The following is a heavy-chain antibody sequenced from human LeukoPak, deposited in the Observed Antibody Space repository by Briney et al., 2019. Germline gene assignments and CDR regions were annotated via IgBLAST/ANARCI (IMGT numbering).Heavy chain of an antibody. CDR3: ARADSSGYYYEPYYYGMDV. D-gene: IGHD3-22*01. Sequence: SETLSLTCTVSGGSISSYYWSWIRQPPGKGLEWIGYIYYSGSTNYNPSLKRRVTISVDTSKNQFSLKLSSVTAADTAVYYCARADSSGYYYEPYYYGMDVWGQGTTVTVSS. CDR1: GGSISSYY. J-gene: IGHJ6*02. CDR2: IYYSGST. V-gene: IGHV4-59*01.